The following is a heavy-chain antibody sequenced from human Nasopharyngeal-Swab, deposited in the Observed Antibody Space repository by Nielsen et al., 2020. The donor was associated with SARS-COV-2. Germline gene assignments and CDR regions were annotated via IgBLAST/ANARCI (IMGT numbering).Heavy chain of an antibody. Sequence: GESLKISCAASGFTFSSYAMSWVRQAPGKGLEWVSAISGSGGYPYYADSVKGRFTISRDNSKNTVYLQMNSLRAEDTAVYYCAPSVRGIRMYAFDIWGQGTMVTVSS. CDR1: GFTFSSYA. J-gene: IGHJ3*02. V-gene: IGHV3-23*01. CDR3: APSVRGIRMYAFDI. D-gene: IGHD3-10*02. CDR2: ISGSGGYP.